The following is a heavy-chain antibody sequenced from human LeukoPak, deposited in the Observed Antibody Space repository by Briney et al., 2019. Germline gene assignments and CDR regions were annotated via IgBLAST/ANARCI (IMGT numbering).Heavy chain of an antibody. Sequence: ASVKVSCKVSGYTLTELSMHWVRQAPGKGLEWMGGFDPEDGETIYAQKFQGRVTMTEDTSTDTAYMELSSLRSGDTAVYYCATDRIAAAAPYYFDYWGQGTLVTVSS. J-gene: IGHJ4*02. CDR3: ATDRIAAAAPYYFDY. V-gene: IGHV1-24*01. CDR1: GYTLTELS. D-gene: IGHD6-13*01. CDR2: FDPEDGET.